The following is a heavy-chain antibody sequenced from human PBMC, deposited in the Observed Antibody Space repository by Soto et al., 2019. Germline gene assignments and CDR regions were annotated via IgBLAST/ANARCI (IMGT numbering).Heavy chain of an antibody. J-gene: IGHJ3*02. V-gene: IGHV3-66*01. CDR3: AREPRYCRGGSCSITGDAYDI. CDR1: GFIVSDTY. CDR2: ISNRGDT. D-gene: IGHD2-15*01. Sequence: EVQLVESGGGLVQPGGSLRLSCTASGFIVSDTYVNWVRLAPGKGLEWVSVISNRGDTHYADSVRGRFSLSRDISDNTLHLQMNNLRVEDTAVYYCAREPRYCRGGSCSITGDAYDIWGQGTMVTVSS.